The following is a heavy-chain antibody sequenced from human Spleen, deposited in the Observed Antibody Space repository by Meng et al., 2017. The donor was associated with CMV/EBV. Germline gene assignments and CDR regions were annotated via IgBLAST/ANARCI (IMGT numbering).Heavy chain of an antibody. J-gene: IGHJ4*02. CDR2: INPKSGGT. CDR1: YTSTDYY. D-gene: IGHD2-15*01. Sequence: YTSTDYYVHWVRQAPGQGLEWMGWINPKSGGTKYAQKFQGRVTMTSDTPISTAYMELSRLRSDDTAVYYCARPYCHGGSCYSHLDFWGQGTLVTVSS. V-gene: IGHV1-2*02. CDR3: ARPYCHGGSCYSHLDF.